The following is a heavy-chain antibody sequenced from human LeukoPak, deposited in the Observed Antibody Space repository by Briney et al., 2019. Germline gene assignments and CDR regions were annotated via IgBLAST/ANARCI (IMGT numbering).Heavy chain of an antibody. J-gene: IGHJ4*02. D-gene: IGHD6-6*01. CDR3: AKDREYSSSSDFDY. V-gene: IGHV3-9*01. Sequence: GGSLRLSCAASGFTFDDYAMHRVRQAPGKGLEWVSGISWNSGSIGYADSVKGRFTISRDNAKNSLYLQMNSLRAEDTALYYCAKDREYSSSSDFDYWGQGTLVTVSS. CDR2: ISWNSGSI. CDR1: GFTFDDYA.